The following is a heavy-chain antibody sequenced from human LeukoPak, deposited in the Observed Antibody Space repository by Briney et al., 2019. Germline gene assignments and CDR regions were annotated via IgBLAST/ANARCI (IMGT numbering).Heavy chain of an antibody. J-gene: IGHJ5*02. Sequence: GGSLRLSCSASGFIFSNYWMTWVRQAPGKGLEWVANVKQDGSEKYYVDSVKGRFTISRDNAKKSLYLQMNSLRAEDTAVYFCARDMIILQSWGQGTLVTVSS. CDR3: ARDMIILQS. CDR1: GFIFSNYW. V-gene: IGHV3-7*04. D-gene: IGHD3-16*01. CDR2: VKQDGSEK.